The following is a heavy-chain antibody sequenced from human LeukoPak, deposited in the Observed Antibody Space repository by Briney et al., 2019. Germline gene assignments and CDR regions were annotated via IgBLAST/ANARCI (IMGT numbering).Heavy chain of an antibody. V-gene: IGHV4-59*08. CDR2: IYYTGST. CDR1: GDSFSSYY. J-gene: IGHJ1*01. Sequence: PSETLSLTCTVPGDSFSSYYWSWIRQPPGKGLEWIGYIYYTGSTNYNPSLKSRVTISVDTSKNQFSLKLSSVTAADTAVYYCATQEAVGATQYFQHWGQGTLVTVSS. D-gene: IGHD1-26*01. CDR3: ATQEAVGATQYFQH.